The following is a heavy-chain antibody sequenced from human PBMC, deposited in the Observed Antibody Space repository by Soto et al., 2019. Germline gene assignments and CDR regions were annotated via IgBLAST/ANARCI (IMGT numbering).Heavy chain of an antibody. D-gene: IGHD4-17*01. CDR3: ARLGTTVTTGWFDP. CDR1: GDSISSSIYY. J-gene: IGHJ5*02. CDR2: IYYSGST. V-gene: IGHV4-39*01. Sequence: QLQLQESGPGLVRPSETLSLTCSVSGDSISSSIYYWAWIRQPPGKGLEWIGIIYYSGSTYYNPSIKSRVTISVDTSKNQFSLKLRSVTAADTAVYYCARLGTTVTTGWFDPWGQGTLVTVSS.